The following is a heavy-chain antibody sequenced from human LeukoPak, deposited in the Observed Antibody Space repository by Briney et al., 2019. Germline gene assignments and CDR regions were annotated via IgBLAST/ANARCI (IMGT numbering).Heavy chain of an antibody. CDR1: GGSISSYS. J-gene: IGHJ4*02. D-gene: IGHD1-1*01. CDR2: FSCSGST. CDR3: ARDWNRYAY. V-gene: IGHV4-39*07. Sequence: PSETLSLTCTVSGGSISSYSWGWIRQPPGKGLEWIGSFSCSGSTYYNPSLKSRVTISVDTSKSQFSLYMDSVTAADTAVYYCARDWNRYAYWGQGTLVTVSS.